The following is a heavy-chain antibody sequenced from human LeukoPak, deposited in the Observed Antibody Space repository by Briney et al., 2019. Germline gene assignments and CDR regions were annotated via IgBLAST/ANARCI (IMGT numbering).Heavy chain of an antibody. Sequence: GGSLRLSCAASGFTLSRYGMHWVGQAPGKGLEWVAFIRYDGSNKYYADSVNGRFTISRDNSKNTLYLQMNSLRAEDTAVYYCAKSGGYYDLWSGPEGGYYMDFWGKGTTVTVSS. CDR3: AKSGGYYDLWSGPEGGYYMDF. CDR1: GFTLSRYG. V-gene: IGHV3-30*02. CDR2: IRYDGSNK. D-gene: IGHD3-3*01. J-gene: IGHJ6*03.